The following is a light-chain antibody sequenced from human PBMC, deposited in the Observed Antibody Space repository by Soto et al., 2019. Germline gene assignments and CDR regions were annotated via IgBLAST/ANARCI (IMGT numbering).Light chain of an antibody. V-gene: IGKV1-39*01. J-gene: IGKJ2*01. CDR3: QPSYMTPHT. CDR1: LSMNTY. CDR2: AAS. Sequence: DIQMTQSPSSLSASVGDRVTITCRASLSMNTYLNWYQQERGKAPKVLIYAASRLKNGVPLRFSRRGGGTVFPLTISSLQPQDSATYYCQPSYMTPHTFGQATKLEIK.